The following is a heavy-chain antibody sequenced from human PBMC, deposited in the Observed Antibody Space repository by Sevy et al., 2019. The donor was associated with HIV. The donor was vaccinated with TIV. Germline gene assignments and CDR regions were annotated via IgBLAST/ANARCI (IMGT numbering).Heavy chain of an antibody. J-gene: IGHJ5*02. Sequence: SETLSLTCTVSGGSISSYYWSWIRQPAGKGLEWIGRIYTSGSTNYNPSLKSRVTMSVDTSKNQFSLKLSSVTAADTAVYYCARERARGAADGTLSWFDPWGQGTLVTVSS. CDR3: ARERARGAADGTLSWFDP. D-gene: IGHD6-13*01. CDR1: GGSISSYY. CDR2: IYTSGST. V-gene: IGHV4-4*07.